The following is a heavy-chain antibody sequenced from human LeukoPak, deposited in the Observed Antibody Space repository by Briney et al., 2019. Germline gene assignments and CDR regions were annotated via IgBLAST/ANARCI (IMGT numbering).Heavy chain of an antibody. J-gene: IGHJ4*02. CDR1: GFSFSYYA. CDR3: ARSTGDCSGGTCYSDFDC. CDR2: ISNNGTNK. V-gene: IGHV3-30*01. Sequence: GGSLRLSCAASGFSFSYYAMHWVRQAPGKGLEWVAVISNNGTNKNYADSMKGRFTISRDSSKNTLYLQMNSLRAEDTAVYYCARSTGDCSGGTCYSDFDCWGQGTLATVSS. D-gene: IGHD2-15*01.